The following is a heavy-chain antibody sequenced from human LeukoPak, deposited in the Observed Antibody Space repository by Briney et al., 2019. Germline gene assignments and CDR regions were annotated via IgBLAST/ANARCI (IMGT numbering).Heavy chain of an antibody. Sequence: SETLSLTCTVSGGSISSYYWSWIRQPPGKGLEWIGYIYYSGSTNYNPSLKSRVTISVDTSKNQLSLKLSPVTAADAAVYYCARVGSYIPRFDIWGQGTMVTVSS. D-gene: IGHD3-10*01. V-gene: IGHV4-59*01. CDR1: GGSISSYY. CDR2: IYYSGST. CDR3: ARVGSYIPRFDI. J-gene: IGHJ3*02.